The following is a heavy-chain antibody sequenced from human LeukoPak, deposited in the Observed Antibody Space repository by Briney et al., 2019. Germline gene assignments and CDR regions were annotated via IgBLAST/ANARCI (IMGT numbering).Heavy chain of an antibody. CDR2: INPNSGGT. D-gene: IGHD2-15*01. Sequence: GASVKVSCKASGYTFTGYYMHWVRQAPGQGLEWMGWINPNSGGTNYAQKFQGRVTMTRDTSISTAYMELSRLRSDDTAVYYCARGGPDVVAAGYYYMDVWGKGTTVTVSS. V-gene: IGHV1-2*02. J-gene: IGHJ6*03. CDR3: ARGGPDVVAAGYYYMDV. CDR1: GYTFTGYY.